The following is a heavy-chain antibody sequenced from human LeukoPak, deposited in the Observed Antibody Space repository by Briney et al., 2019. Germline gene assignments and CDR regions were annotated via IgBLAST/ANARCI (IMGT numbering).Heavy chain of an antibody. D-gene: IGHD6-13*01. V-gene: IGHV5-51*01. CDR1: GYGFTTCW. CDR2: INPGNSDT. Sequence: GESLKISCKGSGYGFTTCWIGWVRPMPGKGLEWMGVINPGNSDTRYSPSFQGQVTISADKSITTAYLQWSSLKASDTAMYYCARLRWAAGDGYYFDYWGQGTPVTVSS. CDR3: ARLRWAAGDGYYFDY. J-gene: IGHJ4*02.